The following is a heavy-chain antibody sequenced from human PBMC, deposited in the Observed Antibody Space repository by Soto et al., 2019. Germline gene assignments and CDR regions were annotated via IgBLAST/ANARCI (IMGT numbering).Heavy chain of an antibody. CDR3: VHTVMVHTITGGHYFDY. Sequence: SGPTLVNPTETLTLTCTISGFSLSNGRMGVSWIRQPPGRALEWLAHFFSDVERSYSTSMQSRLTMSQDTSGTQVVLTMTNMDLQDTGTYYCVHTVMVHTITGGHYFDYWGPGILVTVSS. J-gene: IGHJ4*02. CDR1: GFSLSNGRMG. V-gene: IGHV2-26*03. CDR2: FFSDVER. D-gene: IGHD2-8*01.